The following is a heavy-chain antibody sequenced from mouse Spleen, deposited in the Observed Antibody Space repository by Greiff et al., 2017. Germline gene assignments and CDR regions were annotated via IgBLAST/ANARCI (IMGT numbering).Heavy chain of an antibody. CDR2: IYPRSGNT. CDR1: GYTFTSYG. Sequence: VKLQESGAELARPGASVKLSCKASGYTFTSYGISWVKQRTGQGLEWIGEIYPRSGNTYYNEKFKGKATLTADKSSSTAYMELRSLTSEDSAVYFCAPITTVYYYAMDYWGQGTSVTVSS. V-gene: IGHV1-81*01. J-gene: IGHJ4*01. D-gene: IGHD1-1*01. CDR3: APITTVYYYAMDY.